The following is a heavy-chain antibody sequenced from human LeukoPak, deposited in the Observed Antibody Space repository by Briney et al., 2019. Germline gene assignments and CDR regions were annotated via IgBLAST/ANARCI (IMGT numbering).Heavy chain of an antibody. CDR1: GFTFSSYA. J-gene: IGHJ4*02. D-gene: IGHD3-3*01. CDR3: ARGITAFGVPGATYYFDY. CDR2: ISGSGST. V-gene: IGHV3-23*01. Sequence: GGSLRLSCAASGFTFSSYAMNWVRQTPGKGLEWVSVISGSGSTYYADSVRGRFTVSRDNSKHTMSLQMNTLRAEDTAVYYCARGITAFGVPGATYYFDYWGQGTLVTVSS.